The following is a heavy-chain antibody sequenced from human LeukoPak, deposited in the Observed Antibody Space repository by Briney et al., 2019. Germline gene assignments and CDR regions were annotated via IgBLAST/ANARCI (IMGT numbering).Heavy chain of an antibody. Sequence: GGSLRLSCAASGFTFSSYSMNWVRQAPGKGLEWVSSISSSSSYIYYADSVKGRFTISRDNAKNSLYLQMNSLRAEDTAVYYCAKDFYCSSTSCYYSDFDYWGQGTLVTVSS. CDR3: AKDFYCSSTSCYYSDFDY. CDR1: GFTFSSYS. J-gene: IGHJ4*02. D-gene: IGHD2-2*01. V-gene: IGHV3-21*01. CDR2: ISSSSSYI.